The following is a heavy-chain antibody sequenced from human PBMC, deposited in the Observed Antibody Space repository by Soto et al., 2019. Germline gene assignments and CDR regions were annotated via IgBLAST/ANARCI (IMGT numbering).Heavy chain of an antibody. CDR1: GDSISSGGYS. J-gene: IGHJ6*02. D-gene: IGHD4-17*01. V-gene: IGHV4-30-2*01. CDR2: IYHSGST. Sequence: SETLSLTCAVSGDSISSGGYSWSWIRQPPGKGLEWIGYIYHSGSTYYNPSLKSRVTISVDRSKNQFSLKLSSVTAADTAVYYCARAHYGDYGYGMDVWGQGTTVTVSS. CDR3: ARAHYGDYGYGMDV.